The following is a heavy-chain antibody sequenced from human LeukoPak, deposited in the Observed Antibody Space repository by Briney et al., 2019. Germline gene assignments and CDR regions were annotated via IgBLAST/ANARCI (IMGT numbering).Heavy chain of an antibody. CDR1: GFTFSSYW. J-gene: IGHJ5*02. V-gene: IGHV3-74*01. Sequence: PGGSLRLSCAASGFTFSSYWMHWLRHAPGKGLVWVSRINSDGSSTSYADSVKGRFTISRDNAKNTLYLQMNSLRAEDTAVYYCAREHVLLWFGETYNWFDPWGQGTLVTVSS. D-gene: IGHD3-10*01. CDR3: AREHVLLWFGETYNWFDP. CDR2: INSDGSST.